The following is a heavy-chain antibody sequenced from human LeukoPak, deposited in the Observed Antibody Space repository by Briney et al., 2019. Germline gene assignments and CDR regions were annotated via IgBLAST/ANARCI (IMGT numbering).Heavy chain of an antibody. V-gene: IGHV1-2*04. J-gene: IGHJ6*02. D-gene: IGHD6-19*01. CDR2: INPNSGGT. Sequence: ASVKVSCKASSYTFTSYGISWVRQAPGQGLEWMGWINPNSGGTNYAQKFQGWVTMTRDTSISTAYMELSRLRSDDTAVYYCAREHSSGWLKDYYYYGMDVWGQGTTVTVSS. CDR3: AREHSSGWLKDYYYYGMDV. CDR1: SYTFTSYG.